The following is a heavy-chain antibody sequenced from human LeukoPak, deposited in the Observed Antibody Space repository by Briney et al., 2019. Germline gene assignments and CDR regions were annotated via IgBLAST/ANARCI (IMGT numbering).Heavy chain of an antibody. Sequence: PGGSLRLSCAASGFTFKTYWMHWVRQAPGKGLVWVSHSNSDGNSTSYADSVRGRFTISRDDAKNTLYLQMNSLRAEDTAVYYCARDLKGPVNDVFDMWGQGTMVTVSS. V-gene: IGHV3-74*01. J-gene: IGHJ3*02. D-gene: IGHD4-23*01. CDR2: SNSDGNST. CDR1: GFTFKTYW. CDR3: ARDLKGPVNDVFDM.